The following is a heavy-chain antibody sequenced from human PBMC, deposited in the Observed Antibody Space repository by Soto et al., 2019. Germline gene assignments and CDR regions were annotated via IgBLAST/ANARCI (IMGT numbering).Heavy chain of an antibody. D-gene: IGHD6-13*01. CDR1: GFTFSNYG. V-gene: IGHV3-30*18. J-gene: IGHJ6*02. Sequence: QVRLVESGGGVVQPGRSLRLSCAASGFTFSNYGIHWVRQAPGKGLEWVAVISYDGSSKDYADSVKGRFTISRDNSKNTLYLQMNSLRIEDTAVYYCAKDDGSTWSMFYSYYGVDVWGQGTTVTVSS. CDR3: AKDDGSTWSMFYSYYGVDV. CDR2: ISYDGSSK.